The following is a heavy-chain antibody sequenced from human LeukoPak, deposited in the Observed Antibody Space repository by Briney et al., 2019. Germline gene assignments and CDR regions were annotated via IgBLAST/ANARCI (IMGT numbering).Heavy chain of an antibody. V-gene: IGHV4-59*01. CDR2: VYYSGST. D-gene: IGHD5-12*01. CDR3: ARDSQSGLRPYFDY. CDR1: GSSINSYS. J-gene: IGHJ4*02. Sequence: SETLSLTCTVSGSSINSYSWSWIRQPPGKGLGWIGNVYYSGSTNYNPSLKSRVTISVDTSKNQFSLKVSSVTAADTAVYYCARDSQSGLRPYFDYWGQGTLVTVSS.